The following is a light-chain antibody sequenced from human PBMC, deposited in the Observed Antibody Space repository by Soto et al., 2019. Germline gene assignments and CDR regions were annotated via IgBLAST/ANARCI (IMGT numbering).Light chain of an antibody. Sequence: QPVLTQPPSVSGAPGQRVTISCTGSSSNIGAGYDVHWYQQLPGTAPKLLIYGNSNRPSGIPDRFSGSRSGTSASLAIPGLQAEDEADYYCQSYDSSLRGSVFGGGTKLTVL. CDR3: QSYDSSLRGSV. CDR1: SSNIGAGYD. J-gene: IGLJ3*02. V-gene: IGLV1-40*01. CDR2: GNS.